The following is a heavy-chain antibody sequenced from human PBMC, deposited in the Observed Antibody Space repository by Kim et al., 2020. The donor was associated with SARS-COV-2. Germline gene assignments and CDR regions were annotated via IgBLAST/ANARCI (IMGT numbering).Heavy chain of an antibody. D-gene: IGHD2-2*02. CDR2: INWNGGST. J-gene: IGHJ2*01. V-gene: IGHV3-20*01. CDR3: ARDRAIQEKVWYFDL. CDR1: GFIFDDYG. Sequence: GGSLRLSCAASGFIFDDYGMSWVRQAPGKGLEWVSGINWNGGSTGYADSVKGRFTISRDNAKNSLYLQMNSLRAEDTALYHCARDRAIQEKVWYFDLWGRGTLVTVSS.